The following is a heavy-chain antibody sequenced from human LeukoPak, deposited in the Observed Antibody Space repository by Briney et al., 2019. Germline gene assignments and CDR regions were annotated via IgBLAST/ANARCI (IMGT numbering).Heavy chain of an antibody. V-gene: IGHV1-2*02. CDR1: GYTFTGYY. CDR2: INPNSGGT. D-gene: IGHD6-19*01. CDR3: ARRIFSGWGHYLDY. Sequence: GASVKVSCKASGYTFTGYYIHWVRQAPGQGLEWMGWINPNSGGTNYAQKFQGRVTMTRDTSITTGYIELSSLRSGDMAIFYCARRIFSGWGHYLDYRGEGTLVTL. J-gene: IGHJ4*02.